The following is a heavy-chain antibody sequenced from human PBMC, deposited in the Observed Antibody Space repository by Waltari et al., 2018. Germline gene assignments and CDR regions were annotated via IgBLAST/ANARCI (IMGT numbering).Heavy chain of an antibody. CDR1: GGSISSYY. D-gene: IGHD3-3*01. CDR3: ATSFTYYDFWSGTPHAFDI. J-gene: IGHJ3*02. Sequence: QVQLQESGPGLVKPSETLSLTCTVSGGSISSYYWSWIRQPPGKGLEWIGYIYYSGSTNYNPSLKSRVTISVDTSKNQFSLKLSSVTAADTAVYYCATSFTYYDFWSGTPHAFDIWGQGTMVTVSS. V-gene: IGHV4-59*01. CDR2: IYYSGST.